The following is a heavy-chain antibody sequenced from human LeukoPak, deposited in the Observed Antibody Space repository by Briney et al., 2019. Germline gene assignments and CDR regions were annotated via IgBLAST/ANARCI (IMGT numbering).Heavy chain of an antibody. J-gene: IGHJ4*02. D-gene: IGHD4-17*01. V-gene: IGHV1-3*01. CDR3: ARVHDYGDYVGELDY. CDR2: INAGNGNT. CDR1: GYTFTSYA. Sequence: ASVKVSCKASGYTFTSYAMHWVRQAPGQRLEWMGWINAGNGNTKYSQKFQGRVTITRYTSASTAYMELSSLRSEDTAVYYCARVHDYGDYVGELDYWGQGTLVTVSS.